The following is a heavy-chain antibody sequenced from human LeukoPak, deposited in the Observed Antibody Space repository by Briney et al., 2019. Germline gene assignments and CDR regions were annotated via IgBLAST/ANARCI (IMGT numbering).Heavy chain of an antibody. Sequence: PGGSLRLSCAASGFTFSSYSMNWVRQAPGKGLEWVSSISSSSSYIYYADSVKGRFTISRDNAKNSLYLQMNSLRAEDTAVNYCAREWEYCSGGSCYLFSDWFDPWGQGTLVTVSS. CDR2: ISSSSSYI. CDR1: GFTFSSYS. D-gene: IGHD2-15*01. J-gene: IGHJ5*02. V-gene: IGHV3-21*01. CDR3: AREWEYCSGGSCYLFSDWFDP.